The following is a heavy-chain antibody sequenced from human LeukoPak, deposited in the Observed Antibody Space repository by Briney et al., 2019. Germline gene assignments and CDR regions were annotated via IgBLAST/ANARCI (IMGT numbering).Heavy chain of an antibody. CDR2: VSWNSDTI. CDR1: GFTFDDYG. J-gene: IGHJ2*01. V-gene: IGHV3-9*03. Sequence: GGSLRLSCTASGFTFDDYGMHWVRQVPGKGLEWVSGVSWNSDTIGYADSVKGRFTISRDNAKNSLYLQMNSLRAEDMALYYCVKDGSSSRDWYFDLWGRGTLVTVSS. D-gene: IGHD6-6*01. CDR3: VKDGSSSRDWYFDL.